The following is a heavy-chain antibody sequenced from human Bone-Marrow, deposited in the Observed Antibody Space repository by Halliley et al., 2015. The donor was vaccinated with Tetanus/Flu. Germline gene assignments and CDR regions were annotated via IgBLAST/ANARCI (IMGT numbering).Heavy chain of an antibody. CDR1: GGSVSSGTYS. CDR2: IYHSGSA. D-gene: IGHD2-8*02. CDR3: ARISEVVSQNYYGMGV. J-gene: IGHJ6*02. Sequence: TLSLTCTVSGGSVSSGTYSWNWIRQPPGKGLEWIGYIYHSGSAYYSPSLRSRVTISVDTSKNQFSLNLISVTAADTAIYYCARISEVVSQNYYGMGVWGQGTTVTVSS. V-gene: IGHV4-30-2*01.